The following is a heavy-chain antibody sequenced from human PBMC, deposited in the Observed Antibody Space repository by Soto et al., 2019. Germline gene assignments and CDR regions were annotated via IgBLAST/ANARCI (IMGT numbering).Heavy chain of an antibody. CDR2: INADNGDT. Sequence: GASVKVSCKASGYTFTTYAIHWVRQAPGQSPEWMGWINADNGDTKYSQKFQGRVTITRDTSASTAYMALSSLRSDDTAVYYCCVTAIAEYVPRRQAIPITV. D-gene: IGHD2-21*02. CDR3: CVTAIAEYVP. V-gene: IGHV1-3*01. J-gene: IGHJ5*02. CDR1: GYTFTTYA.